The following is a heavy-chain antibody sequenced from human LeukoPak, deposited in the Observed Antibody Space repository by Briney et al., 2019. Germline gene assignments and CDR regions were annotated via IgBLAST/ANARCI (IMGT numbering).Heavy chain of an antibody. CDR2: MNPNSGNT. CDR1: GYTFTSYD. Sequence: ASVKVSCKASGYTFTSYDINWVRQATGQGLEWMGWMNPNSGNTGYAQKFRGRVTMTRNTSISTAYMELSSLRSEDTAVYYCARGLNTAMEWDYWGQGTLVTVSS. J-gene: IGHJ4*02. V-gene: IGHV1-8*01. D-gene: IGHD5-18*01. CDR3: ARGLNTAMEWDY.